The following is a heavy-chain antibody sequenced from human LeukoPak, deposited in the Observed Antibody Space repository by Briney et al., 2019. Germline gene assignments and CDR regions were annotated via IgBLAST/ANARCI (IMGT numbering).Heavy chain of an antibody. CDR3: AREGSCSTTSCRFNDY. CDR1: GYSFTNYG. CDR2: ISVFNGNT. J-gene: IGHJ4*02. D-gene: IGHD2-2*01. Sequence: ASVKASCKASGYSFTNYGISWVRQAPGQGLEWMGWISVFNGNTKYAQNLQDRVTVTTDTSTSTAYMELRSLRSDDTAVYYCAREGSCSTTSCRFNDYWGQGTLVTVSS. V-gene: IGHV1-18*01.